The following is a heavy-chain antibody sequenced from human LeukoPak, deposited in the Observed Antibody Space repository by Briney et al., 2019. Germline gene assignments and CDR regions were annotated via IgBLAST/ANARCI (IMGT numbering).Heavy chain of an antibody. Sequence: ASVKVSCKASGYTFTSYGISWVRQAPGQGLVWMGVINPSGGSTTYAQEFQGRVTMTRDTSTSTVYMELSSLRSDDTALYYCARDITVEVLAYYFDSWGQGTLVTVSS. J-gene: IGHJ4*02. V-gene: IGHV1-46*01. D-gene: IGHD3-3*02. CDR2: INPSGGST. CDR1: GYTFTSYG. CDR3: ARDITVEVLAYYFDS.